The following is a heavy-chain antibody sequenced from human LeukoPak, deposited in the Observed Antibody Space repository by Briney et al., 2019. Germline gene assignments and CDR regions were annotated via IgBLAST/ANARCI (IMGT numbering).Heavy chain of an antibody. CDR2: ISSSGGRT. J-gene: IGHJ4*02. CDR1: GFTFSSYG. CDR3: VKDVSPGHNFLALDY. V-gene: IGHV3-23*01. D-gene: IGHD3-3*01. Sequence: GGSLRLSCAATGFTFSSYGMSWVRQAPGKGLEWVSAISSSGGRTFYADSVKGRFTISRDISKNTLSLQMNSLRAEDTALYYCVKDVSPGHNFLALDYWGQGTLVTVSS.